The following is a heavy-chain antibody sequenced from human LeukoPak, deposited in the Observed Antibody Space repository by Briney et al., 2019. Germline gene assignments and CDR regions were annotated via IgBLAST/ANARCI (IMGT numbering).Heavy chain of an antibody. CDR3: AGHHPRNTVDS. J-gene: IGHJ4*02. CDR1: GGSISSYY. D-gene: IGHD2/OR15-2a*01. V-gene: IGHV4-59*08. Sequence: PSETLSLTCTVPGGSISSYYWSWIRQPPGKGLEWIAYISDIGSINYNPSLKSRVTISLDTSKNQFSLKLSSVTAADTAVYYCAGHHPRNTVDSWGQGTLVTVSS. CDR2: ISDIGSI.